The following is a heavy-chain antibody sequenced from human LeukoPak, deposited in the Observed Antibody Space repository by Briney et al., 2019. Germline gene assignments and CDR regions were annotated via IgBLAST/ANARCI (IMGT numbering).Heavy chain of an antibody. CDR1: GYTFQSHG. Sequence: GGSLTLSCAASGYTFQSHGMSWVRQAPGKGLEWVSGTNWNGGTTSYADSVRGRFTISRDNARRTLYLQMNSLRAEDTALYYCARDWSYIALDVWGQGTMVTVSS. V-gene: IGHV3-20*04. CDR3: ARDWSYIALDV. D-gene: IGHD3-10*01. CDR2: TNWNGGTT. J-gene: IGHJ3*01.